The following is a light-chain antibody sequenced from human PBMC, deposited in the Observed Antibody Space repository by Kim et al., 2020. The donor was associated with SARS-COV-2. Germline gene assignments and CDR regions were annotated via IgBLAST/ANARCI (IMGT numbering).Light chain of an antibody. Sequence: SSELTQDPAVSVALGQTVRITCQGDGLRSYYASWYQQKPGQAPVLVIYGKNNRPSGIPDRFSGSSSGNTASLTITGAQAEDEADYYCNSRDSSGNHLEVFGTGTKVTVL. V-gene: IGLV3-19*01. CDR3: NSRDSSGNHLEV. CDR2: GKN. J-gene: IGLJ1*01. CDR1: GLRSYY.